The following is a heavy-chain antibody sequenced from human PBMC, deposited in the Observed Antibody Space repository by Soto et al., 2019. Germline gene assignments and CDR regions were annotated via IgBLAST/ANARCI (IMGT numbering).Heavy chain of an antibody. D-gene: IGHD6-13*01. CDR3: ASIRKQQLVDY. Sequence: ASVKVSCKASGYTFTGYYMHWVRQAPGQGLEWMGWINPNSGNTKYSQKFQGRVTITRDTSASTAYMELSSLRSEDTAVYYCASIRKQQLVDYWGQGTLVTVSS. CDR2: INPNSGNT. CDR1: GYTFTGYY. V-gene: IGHV1-2*02. J-gene: IGHJ4*02.